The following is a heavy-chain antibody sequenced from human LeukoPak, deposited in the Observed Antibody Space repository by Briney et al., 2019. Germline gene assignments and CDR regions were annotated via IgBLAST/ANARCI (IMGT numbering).Heavy chain of an antibody. J-gene: IGHJ4*02. CDR3: ARGXXXXXXQXGY. CDR2: TYSSSTT. Sequence: PSETLSLTCTVSGGSISSYYWSWIRPPPGKGLEWIGYTYSSSTTNYNPTLKSRVTISVDTSKNQFSLKLSSVTAADTAVYYCARGXXXXXXQXGYWXXGXLVTV. CDR1: GGSISSYY. V-gene: IGHV4-59*01.